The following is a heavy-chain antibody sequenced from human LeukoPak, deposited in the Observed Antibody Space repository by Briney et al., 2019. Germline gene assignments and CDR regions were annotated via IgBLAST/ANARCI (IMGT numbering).Heavy chain of an antibody. CDR2: INPNSGGT. D-gene: IGHD5-12*01. CDR1: GYTFTGYY. V-gene: IGHV1-2*02. J-gene: IGHJ4*02. Sequence: ASVKVSCKASGYTFTGYYMHWVRQAPGQGLEWMGWINPNSGGTNYAQKFQGRVTMTRDTSISTAHMELSRLRSDDTAVYYCARDQRGYAMTRYWGQGTLVTVSS. CDR3: ARDQRGYAMTRY.